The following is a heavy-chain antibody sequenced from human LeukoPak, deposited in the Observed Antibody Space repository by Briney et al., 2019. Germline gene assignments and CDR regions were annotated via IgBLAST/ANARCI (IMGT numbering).Heavy chain of an antibody. V-gene: IGHV3-23*01. CDR2: VSGSGAST. J-gene: IGHJ4*02. Sequence: GGSLRLSCAASGFTFTNYAMNWVRQAPGKGLEWVSGVSGSGASTYYADSVKGRVTISRDNSKNTLSLQMNSLRAEDTAIYFCAKDIQGSYGGQGTLVTVSS. CDR1: GFTFTNYA. CDR3: AKDIQGSY. D-gene: IGHD2-21*01.